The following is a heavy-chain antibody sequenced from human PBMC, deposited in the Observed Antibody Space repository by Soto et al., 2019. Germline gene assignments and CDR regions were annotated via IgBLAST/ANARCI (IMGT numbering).Heavy chain of an antibody. CDR3: AREGGTTVTTFSAFDI. CDR2: ISGSGGST. J-gene: IGHJ3*02. CDR1: GFTFSSYA. Sequence: GGSLRLSCAASGFTFSSYAMSWVRQAPGKGLEWVSAISGSGGSTYYADSVKGRFTISRDNSKNTLYLQMNSLRAEDTAVYYCAREGGTTVTTFSAFDIWGQGTMVTVSS. D-gene: IGHD4-17*01. V-gene: IGHV3-23*01.